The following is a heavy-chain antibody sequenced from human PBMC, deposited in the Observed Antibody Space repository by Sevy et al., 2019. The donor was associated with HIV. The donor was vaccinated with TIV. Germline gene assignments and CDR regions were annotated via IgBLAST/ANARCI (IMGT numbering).Heavy chain of an antibody. CDR2: ISSDGINH. J-gene: IGHJ4*02. D-gene: IGHD3-10*02. Sequence: GGSLRLSCSAFGFAFQTFGMHWVRQAPGKGPEWVAVISSDGINHNYADAVKGRFTISRDNSKNQVFLQMNNLRPNDTAVYFCTKESLRGTYIRGDFDHWGQGALVTVSS. CDR3: TKESLRGTYIRGDFDH. CDR1: GFAFQTFG. V-gene: IGHV3-33*03.